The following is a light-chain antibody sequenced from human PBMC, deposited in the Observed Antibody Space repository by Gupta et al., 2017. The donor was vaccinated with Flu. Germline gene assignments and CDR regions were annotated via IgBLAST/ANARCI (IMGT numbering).Light chain of an antibody. Sequence: VLTQPPSASGNPGQRVTISCSGSSSNIGSNTVNWYQQLPGMAPKLLIYSNNQRPSGVPDRFSGSKSGTSASLAISGLQSEDEADYYCAAWDDSLNGVVFGGGTKLTVL. CDR1: SSNIGSNT. CDR2: SNN. CDR3: AAWDDSLNGVV. V-gene: IGLV1-44*01. J-gene: IGLJ2*01.